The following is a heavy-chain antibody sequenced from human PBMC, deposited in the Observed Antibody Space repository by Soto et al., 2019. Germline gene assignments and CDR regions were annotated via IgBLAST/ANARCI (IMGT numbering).Heavy chain of an antibody. Sequence: SETLSLTCTVSGGSISRYYWNWIRQSPGKGLEWIGYIYYSGSTKYNPSLKSRVTISIDTSKTHFSLDLNSVTAADTAVYYCARSGLREEYYFECWGQGTLVTVSS. V-gene: IGHV4-59*01. CDR2: IYYSGST. J-gene: IGHJ4*02. D-gene: IGHD4-17*01. CDR3: ARSGLREEYYFEC. CDR1: GGSISRYY.